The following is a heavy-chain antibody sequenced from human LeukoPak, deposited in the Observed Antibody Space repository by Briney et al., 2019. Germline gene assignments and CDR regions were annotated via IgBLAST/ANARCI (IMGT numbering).Heavy chain of an antibody. D-gene: IGHD3-3*01. CDR2: ISSSGSTI. CDR1: GFTFSSYE. Sequence: GGSLRLSCAASGFTFSSYEMNWVRQAPGKGLEWVSYISSSGSTIYYADSVKGRFTISRDNAKNSLYLQMNSLRAEDTAVYYCAKESYDFWSGYYMDVWGKGTTVTVSS. J-gene: IGHJ6*03. CDR3: AKESYDFWSGYYMDV. V-gene: IGHV3-48*03.